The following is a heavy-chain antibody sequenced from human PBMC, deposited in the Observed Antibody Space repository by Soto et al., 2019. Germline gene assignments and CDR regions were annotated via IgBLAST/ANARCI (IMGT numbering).Heavy chain of an antibody. Sequence: EVQLLESGGGLVQPGGSLRLSCAASGFTFSSYAMSWVRQAPGKGLEWVSAISGSGGSTYYADSVKGRFTISRDNSKNTLYLQMNSLRAEDTAVYYCATYGSGYYYGMDVWGQGTTVTVSS. J-gene: IGHJ6*02. CDR3: ATYGSGYYYGMDV. CDR1: GFTFSSYA. CDR2: ISGSGGST. D-gene: IGHD3-3*01. V-gene: IGHV3-23*01.